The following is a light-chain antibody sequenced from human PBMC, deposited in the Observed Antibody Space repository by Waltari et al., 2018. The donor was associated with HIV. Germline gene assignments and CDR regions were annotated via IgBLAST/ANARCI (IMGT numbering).Light chain of an antibody. CDR2: GAS. CDR1: QSVSSN. J-gene: IGKJ2*01. CDR3: QQYNNWLYT. V-gene: IGKV3-15*01. Sequence: EIVMTQSPATLSVSPGERATLSCRASQSVSSNLAWYQQKPGQAPRLLIYGASTRATGIPARFSGSGSGTEFTLTISSLQSEDFAVYYCQQYNNWLYTFG.